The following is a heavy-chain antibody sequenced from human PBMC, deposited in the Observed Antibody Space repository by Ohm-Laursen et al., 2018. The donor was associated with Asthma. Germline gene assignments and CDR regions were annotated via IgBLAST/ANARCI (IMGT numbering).Heavy chain of an antibody. J-gene: IGHJ4*02. CDR1: GDSISSGNNY. Sequence: TLSLTCAVSGDSISSGNNYWSWIRQHPGKGLEWIGYIYYSGSTYYNPSLKSRVTISVGTSKNQFSLKLSSVTAADTAVYYCARDSSRYCSGGSCYWAFDYWGQGTLVTVSS. CDR3: ARDSSRYCSGGSCYWAFDY. V-gene: IGHV4-31*11. CDR2: IYYSGST. D-gene: IGHD2-15*01.